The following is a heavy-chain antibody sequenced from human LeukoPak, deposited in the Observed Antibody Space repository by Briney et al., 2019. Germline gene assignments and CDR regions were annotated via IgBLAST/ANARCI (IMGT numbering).Heavy chain of an antibody. V-gene: IGHV3-21*01. D-gene: IGHD6-13*01. J-gene: IGHJ4*02. CDR3: AREGIAAPGNYLDY. CDR2: ISSSSNYM. CDR1: GFTFSRNA. Sequence: GGSLRLSCAASGFTFSRNAMNWVRQAPGKGLEWVSFISSSSNYMSYADSVKGRFTISRDNAKNSLYLQMNSLRAEDTAVYYCAREGIAAPGNYLDYWGQGTLVTVSS.